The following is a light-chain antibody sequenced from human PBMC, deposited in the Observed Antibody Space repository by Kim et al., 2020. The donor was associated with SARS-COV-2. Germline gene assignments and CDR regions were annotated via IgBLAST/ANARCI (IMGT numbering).Light chain of an antibody. CDR3: QQYINYYT. J-gene: IGKJ2*01. Sequence: LSASVGDRVTITCRASQSVSSSLGWYQQKPGKAPKLLIYGASRLESGVPSRFSGSGSGTEFTLTINSLQPDDFATYYCQQYINYYTFGQGTKLEI. V-gene: IGKV1-5*01. CDR1: QSVSSS. CDR2: GAS.